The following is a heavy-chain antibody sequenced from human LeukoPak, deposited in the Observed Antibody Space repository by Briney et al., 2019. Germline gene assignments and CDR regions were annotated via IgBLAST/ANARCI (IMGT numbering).Heavy chain of an antibody. CDR2: INPSGGST. Sequence: ASVKVSCKASGYTFISYYMHWVRQAPGQGLEWMGIINPSGGSTSYAQKFQGGVTMTRDMSTSTVYMELSSLRSEDTAVYYCARAALGFLEWLPQDYYYYMDVWGKGTTVTVSS. CDR1: GYTFISYY. J-gene: IGHJ6*03. CDR3: ARAALGFLEWLPQDYYYYMDV. V-gene: IGHV1-46*01. D-gene: IGHD3-3*01.